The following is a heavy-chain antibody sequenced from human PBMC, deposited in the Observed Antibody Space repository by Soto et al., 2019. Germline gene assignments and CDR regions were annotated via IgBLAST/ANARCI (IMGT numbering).Heavy chain of an antibody. Sequence: GESLKISCNASGYNFATYWIGWVRQMPGKGLERMAIIYPSDSDNRYSPSFPGQVTISSDKSLSTAYLQWSSLKASDTAMYYCARERATGDSYFEFWGQGTLVTVSS. V-gene: IGHV5-51*01. D-gene: IGHD4-17*01. CDR3: ARERATGDSYFEF. CDR2: IYPSDSDN. J-gene: IGHJ4*02. CDR1: GYNFATYW.